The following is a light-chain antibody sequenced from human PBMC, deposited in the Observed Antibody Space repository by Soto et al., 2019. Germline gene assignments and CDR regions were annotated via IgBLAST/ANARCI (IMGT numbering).Light chain of an antibody. CDR3: CSYAGSYTWV. J-gene: IGLJ3*02. CDR2: DVN. Sequence: QSVLTQPRSVSGSPGQSVTISCTGTSSDVGNYNYVSWYQQHPGKAPKVMIYDVNNWPSGVPDRFSGSKSGNTASLTISGLQAEDEADYYCCSYAGSYTWVFGGGTKLTVL. V-gene: IGLV2-11*01. CDR1: SSDVGNYNY.